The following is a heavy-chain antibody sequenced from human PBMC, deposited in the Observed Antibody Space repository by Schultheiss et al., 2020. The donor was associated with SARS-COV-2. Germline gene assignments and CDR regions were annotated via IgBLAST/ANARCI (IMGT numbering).Heavy chain of an antibody. CDR2: IYPGDSDT. V-gene: IGHV5-51*01. D-gene: IGHD6-13*01. J-gene: IGHJ4*02. CDR1: GYSFTTYS. CDR3: ARQQAATGRPRDY. Sequence: GGSLRLSCKASGYSFTTYSLTWVRQKPGKGLEWMGIIYPGDSDTRYSPSFQGHVTISVDKSISTAYLQWSSLKASHTAMYYCARQQAATGRPRDYWGQGTLVTVSS.